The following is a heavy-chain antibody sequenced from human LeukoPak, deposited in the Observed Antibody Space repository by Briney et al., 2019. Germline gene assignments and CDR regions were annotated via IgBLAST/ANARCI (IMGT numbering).Heavy chain of an antibody. CDR3: AREHSSSSGKVFDY. CDR1: GYTFPGYY. V-gene: IGHV1-2*02. D-gene: IGHD6-6*01. CDR2: INPNSGGT. Sequence: GASVKVSCKASGYTFPGYYMHWVRQAPGQGLEWMGWINPNSGGTNYAQKFPGRVTMTRDTSISTAYMELSRLRSDDTAVYYCAREHSSSSGKVFDYWGQGTLVTVSS. J-gene: IGHJ4*02.